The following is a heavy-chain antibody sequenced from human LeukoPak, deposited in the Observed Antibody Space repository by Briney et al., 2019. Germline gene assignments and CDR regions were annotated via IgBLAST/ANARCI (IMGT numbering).Heavy chain of an antibody. CDR2: IYYSGST. Sequence: SETLSLTCTVSGGSISSYYWSWIRQPPGKGLEWIGYIYYSGSTDSNPSLKSRVTISVDASKNQFSLKLRSVTAADTAVYYCARRPRNDILTGTPFDYWGQGILVTVSS. D-gene: IGHD3-9*01. CDR3: ARRPRNDILTGTPFDY. V-gene: IGHV4-59*01. CDR1: GGSISSYY. J-gene: IGHJ4*02.